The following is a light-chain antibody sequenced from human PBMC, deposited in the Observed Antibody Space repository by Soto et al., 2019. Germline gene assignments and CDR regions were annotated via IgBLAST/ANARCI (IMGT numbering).Light chain of an antibody. J-gene: IGKJ5*01. CDR3: QQYDNLLIT. Sequence: IQMTQSPSSLSASLLDIVTITCRASQSISSYLNWYQQKPGKAPKLLIYAASSLQSGVPSRFSGSGSGTDFTFTISSLQPEDIATYYCQQYDNLLITFGQGTRLETK. V-gene: IGKV1-33*01. CDR1: QSISSY. CDR2: AAS.